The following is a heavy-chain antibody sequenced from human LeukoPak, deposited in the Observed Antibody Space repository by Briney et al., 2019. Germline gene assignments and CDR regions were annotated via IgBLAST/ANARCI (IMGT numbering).Heavy chain of an antibody. V-gene: IGHV3-48*01. CDR2: IGSSGSTI. CDR3: AKAGGAGYSRNWFDP. J-gene: IGHJ5*02. CDR1: GFTFSSYT. D-gene: IGHD3-9*01. Sequence: EAGGSLRLSCAASGFTFSSYTMNWVRQAPGKGLEWVSYIGSSGSTIYYADSVKGRFTISRDNSKNTLYLQMNSLRAEDTAVYYCAKAGGAGYSRNWFDPWGQGTLVTVSS.